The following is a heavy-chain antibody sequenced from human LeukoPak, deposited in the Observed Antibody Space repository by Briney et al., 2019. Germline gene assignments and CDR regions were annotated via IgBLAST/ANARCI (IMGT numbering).Heavy chain of an antibody. CDR3: ARDPGYESWSPFWGGMDV. J-gene: IGHJ6*04. Sequence: GGSLRLSCAASGFTFSSSWMHWVRQAPGKGLVWVSRITRDGSSTTYADSVKGRFTTSRDNAKNTLYLQMDSLRDDDTAVYYCARDPGYESWSPFWGGMDVWGNGTTVVVSS. D-gene: IGHD3-16*01. CDR2: ITRDGSST. V-gene: IGHV3-74*01. CDR1: GFTFSSSW.